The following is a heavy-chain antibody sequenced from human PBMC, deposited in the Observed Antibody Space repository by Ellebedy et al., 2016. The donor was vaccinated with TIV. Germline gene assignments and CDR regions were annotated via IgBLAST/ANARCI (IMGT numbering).Heavy chain of an antibody. CDR1: GYTFTSYG. D-gene: IGHD3-22*01. CDR2: IIPIFGTA. J-gene: IGHJ4*02. V-gene: IGHV1-69*13. Sequence: ASVKVSCKASGYTFTSYGISRVRQPPGQGLEWMGGIIPIFGTANYAQKFQGSVTITADESTSTAYMELSSLRSEDKAVYYCARGDYYDSRNLNYWGQGTLVTVSS. CDR3: ARGDYYDSRNLNY.